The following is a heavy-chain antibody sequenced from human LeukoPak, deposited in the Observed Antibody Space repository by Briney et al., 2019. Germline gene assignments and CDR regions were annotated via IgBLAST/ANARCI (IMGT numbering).Heavy chain of an antibody. J-gene: IGHJ4*02. CDR2: IIPIFGTA. V-gene: IGHV1-69*13. Sequence: SVKVSCKASGGTFSSYAISWVRQAPGQGLEWMGGIIPIFGTANYAQKFQGRVTITADESTSTAYMELSSLRSEDTAVYYCARGSSVVVAAEVIDYWGQGTLVTVSS. CDR3: ARGSSVVVAAEVIDY. D-gene: IGHD2-15*01. CDR1: GGTFSSYA.